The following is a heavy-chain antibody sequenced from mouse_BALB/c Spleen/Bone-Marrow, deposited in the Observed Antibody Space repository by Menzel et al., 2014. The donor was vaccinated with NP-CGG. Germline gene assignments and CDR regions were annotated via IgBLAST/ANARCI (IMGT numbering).Heavy chain of an antibody. CDR1: GYTFTGCW. V-gene: IGHV1-61*01. CDR2: IDPSDSEI. Sequence: VQLQQSGAEVVRPGASVKLSCKASGYTFTGCWMNWVKQRPGQGLEWIGMIDPSDSEIHYNPMFRNKATLTVDKSSSTAYMQLSSLTSDDSAVYYCVRKYGKGGDYWGQGTTLTVSS. D-gene: IGHD2-10*02. CDR3: VRKYGKGGDY. J-gene: IGHJ2*01.